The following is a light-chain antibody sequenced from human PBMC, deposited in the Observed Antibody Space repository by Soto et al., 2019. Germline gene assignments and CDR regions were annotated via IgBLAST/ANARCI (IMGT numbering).Light chain of an antibody. CDR1: SSDVGSYNL. CDR2: EGS. CDR3: CSHAGSSSPYV. J-gene: IGLJ1*01. V-gene: IGLV2-23*01. Sequence: QSVLTQPASVSGSPGQSITISCTGTSSDVGSYNLVSWYQQHPGKAPKLMIYEGSKRPSGVSNRFSGSKSGNTASLTISGLQAEDEADYYCCSHAGSSSPYVCCSGTNVTVL.